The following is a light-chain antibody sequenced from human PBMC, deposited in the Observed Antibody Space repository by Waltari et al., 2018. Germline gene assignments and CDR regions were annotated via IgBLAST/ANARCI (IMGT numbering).Light chain of an antibody. CDR1: SSHVGSYHL. Sequence: QSALTQPASVSGSPGPSITIPCPGQSSHVGSYHLDSWYQPHPGKTPQLMIYEVSNRPSGVSNRFAGSNSGTTASLTISGLQAEDEADYSCSSYAGNSTFVFGGGTKLTVL. CDR3: SSYAGNSTFV. V-gene: IGLV2-23*02. CDR2: EVS. J-gene: IGLJ2*01.